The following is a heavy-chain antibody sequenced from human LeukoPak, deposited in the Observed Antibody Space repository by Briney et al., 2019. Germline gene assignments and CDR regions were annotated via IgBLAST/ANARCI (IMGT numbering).Heavy chain of an antibody. CDR1: GYSISSGYY. CDR2: IYHSGST. J-gene: IGHJ5*02. D-gene: IGHD3-10*01. V-gene: IGHV4-38-2*01. CDR3: GIVGTSSLYGSESCLDL. Sequence: PLETLSLSCAVSGYSISSGYYWGWSRQPPGKGLEWIGSIYHSGSTYDNPSLKSRVTTSVDTSKNQFSLKLSSVTAESTVYYYCGIVGTSSLYGSESCLDLWGRGTRVTVSS.